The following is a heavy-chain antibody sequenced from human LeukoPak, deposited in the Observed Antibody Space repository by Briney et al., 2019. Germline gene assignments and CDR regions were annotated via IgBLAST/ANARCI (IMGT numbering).Heavy chain of an antibody. CDR3: ARLRRGYSGYNYFDY. V-gene: IGHV3-11*04. CDR2: ISSSGSTI. J-gene: IGHJ4*02. D-gene: IGHD5-12*01. Sequence: PGGSLRLSCAASGFTFSDYYMSWIRQAPGKGLEWVSYISSSGSTIYYADSVKGRFTISRDNAKNSLYLQMNSQRAEDTAVYYCARLRRGYSGYNYFDYWGQGTLVTVSS. CDR1: GFTFSDYY.